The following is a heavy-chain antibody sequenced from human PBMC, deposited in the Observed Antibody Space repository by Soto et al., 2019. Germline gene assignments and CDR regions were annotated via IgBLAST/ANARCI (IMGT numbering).Heavy chain of an antibody. J-gene: IGHJ6*02. V-gene: IGHV1-69*02. CDR1: GSAFSSYT. CDR3: ARRRYCGVDFYTKFYYGMDV. D-gene: IGHD2-21*02. Sequence: QVQLVQSGAEVRKPGSSVEVSCMASGSAFSSYTVNWVRQAPGQGLEWIGRSIPVLGVTHYARWFPGRGTITADRSRKTAYMELTILASEDTAVYYCARRRYCGVDFYTKFYYGMDVWGQGTTVTVSS. CDR2: SIPVLGVT.